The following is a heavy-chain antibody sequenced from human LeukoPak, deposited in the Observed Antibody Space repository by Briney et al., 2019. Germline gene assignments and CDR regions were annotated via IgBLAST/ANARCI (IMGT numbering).Heavy chain of an antibody. CDR2: INPNSGGT. J-gene: IGHJ5*02. Sequence: ASVKVSCKASGYTFTGYYMHWVRQAPGQGLEWMGWINPNSGGTNYAQKFQGRVTMTRDTSISTAYMGLSRLRSDDTAVYYCARGCAGYCTNGVCSTPRKNWFDPWGQGTLVTVSS. D-gene: IGHD2-8*01. CDR1: GYTFTGYY. V-gene: IGHV1-2*02. CDR3: ARGCAGYCTNGVCSTPRKNWFDP.